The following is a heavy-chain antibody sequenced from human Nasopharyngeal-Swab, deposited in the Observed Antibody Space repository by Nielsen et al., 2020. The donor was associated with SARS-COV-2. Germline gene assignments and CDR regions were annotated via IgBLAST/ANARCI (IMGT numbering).Heavy chain of an antibody. Sequence: ASVKVSCKLSGYTLTELFMHWVRQAPGKGLEWVGGFDPEDGETIYAQKFQGRVTMTEDTSTDTAYMELSSLTSEDTALYYCTTVAGSYGRFDYWGQGTLVTVSS. J-gene: IGHJ4*02. CDR1: GYTLTELF. CDR2: FDPEDGET. CDR3: TTVAGSYGRFDY. V-gene: IGHV1-24*01. D-gene: IGHD1-26*01.